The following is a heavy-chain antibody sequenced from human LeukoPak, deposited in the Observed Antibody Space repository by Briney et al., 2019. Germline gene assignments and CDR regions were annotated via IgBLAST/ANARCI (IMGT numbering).Heavy chain of an antibody. J-gene: IGHJ4*02. CDR2: IRKKANNYAT. D-gene: IGHD4-17*01. CDR1: GFTFSEST. V-gene: IGHV3-73*01. Sequence: PGGSLRLSCAASGFTFSESTMHWVRQASGKGLEGVGRIRKKANNYATEHAASVKGRFTVSRDDSKNMAYLQMNTLKTEDTAVYYCTATPTYGDRMSYWSQGTLVTVSS. CDR3: TATPTYGDRMSY.